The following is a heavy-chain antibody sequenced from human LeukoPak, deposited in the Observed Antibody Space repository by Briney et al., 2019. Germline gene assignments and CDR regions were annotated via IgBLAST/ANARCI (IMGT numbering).Heavy chain of an antibody. Sequence: LAGGSLRLSCAVSGFTFSSYSMNWVRQAPGKGLEWVSYISSSGSTIYYADSVKGRFTISRDNAKNSLYLQMNSLRAEDTAVYYCARERTGVTTVTSSEYFDYWGQGTLVTVSS. J-gene: IGHJ4*02. D-gene: IGHD4-17*01. CDR2: ISSSGSTI. V-gene: IGHV3-48*04. CDR3: ARERTGVTTVTSSEYFDY. CDR1: GFTFSSYS.